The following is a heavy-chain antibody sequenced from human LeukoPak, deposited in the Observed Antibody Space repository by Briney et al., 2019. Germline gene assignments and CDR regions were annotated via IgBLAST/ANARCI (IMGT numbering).Heavy chain of an antibody. Sequence: GGSLRLSCAGSGFTFRNFGMHWVRQAPGKGLEWVTFIRYDGSDKYYADSVKGRFTLSRDISKNTLYLQMNRLRPEDAAVYYCAKAPVTTCRGAFCYPFDYWGLGTLVTVSS. CDR2: IRYDGSDK. J-gene: IGHJ4*02. CDR1: GFTFRNFG. CDR3: AKAPVTTCRGAFCYPFDY. V-gene: IGHV3-30*02. D-gene: IGHD2-15*01.